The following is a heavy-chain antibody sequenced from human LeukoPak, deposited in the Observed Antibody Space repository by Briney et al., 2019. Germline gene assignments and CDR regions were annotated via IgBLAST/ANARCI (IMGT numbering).Heavy chain of an antibody. J-gene: IGHJ4*02. CDR1: GGSISSYY. D-gene: IGHD3-22*01. CDR2: VYYSGST. Sequence: PSETLSLTCTVSGGSISSYYWSWIRQPPGKGLEWIGYVYYSGSTNYNPSLKSRVTISVDTSKNQFSLKLSSVTAADTAVYYCARAGRGYYDSSGYYYWGQGTLVTVSS. V-gene: IGHV4-59*01. CDR3: ARAGRGYYDSSGYYY.